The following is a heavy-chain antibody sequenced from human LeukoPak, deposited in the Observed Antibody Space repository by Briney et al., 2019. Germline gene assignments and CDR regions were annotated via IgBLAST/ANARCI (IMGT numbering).Heavy chain of an antibody. CDR2: ISSDGTNK. CDR1: GFIFSSYD. D-gene: IGHD1-1*01. V-gene: IGHV3-30*18. J-gene: IGHJ6*02. CDR3: VKVLVTYTVDV. Sequence: GRSLRLSCAASGFIFSSYDMHWARQAPGKGLEWVALISSDGTNKYYADAVKGRFTISRDNSKNTLYLQMNSLRGEDTAVYYCVKVLVTYTVDVWGQGTTVIVSS.